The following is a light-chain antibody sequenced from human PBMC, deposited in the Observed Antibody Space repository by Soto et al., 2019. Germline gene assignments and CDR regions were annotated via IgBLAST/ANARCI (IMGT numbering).Light chain of an antibody. V-gene: IGKV1-12*01. J-gene: IGKJ1*01. CDR3: QQANSFHCK. Sequence: DIQMTQSPSSVSASVGDRVTITCRASQGISSWLAWYQQKLRKGPKLLIYVASSLQRRATSRFSRSASATDFTLTIRSLQPEDFATYYCQQANSFHCKFGQGTKVEIK. CDR2: VAS. CDR1: QGISSW.